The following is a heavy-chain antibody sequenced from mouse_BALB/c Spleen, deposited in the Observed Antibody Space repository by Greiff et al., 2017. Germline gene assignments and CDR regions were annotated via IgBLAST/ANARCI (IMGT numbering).Heavy chain of an antibody. CDR2: IWAGGST. CDR3: ARDSLLRPHAMDY. V-gene: IGHV2-9*02. Sequence: VKLMESGPGLVAPSQSLSITCTVSGFSLTSYGVHWVRQPPGKGLEWLGVIWAGGSTNYNSALMSRLSISKDNSKSQVFLKMNSLQTDDTAMYYCARDSLLRPHAMDYWGQGTSVTVSS. J-gene: IGHJ4*01. CDR1: GFSLTSYG. D-gene: IGHD1-2*01.